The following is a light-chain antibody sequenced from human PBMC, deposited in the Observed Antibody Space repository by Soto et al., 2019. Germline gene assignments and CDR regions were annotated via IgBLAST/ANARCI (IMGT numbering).Light chain of an antibody. CDR1: SSDVGGYNY. CDR2: DVD. J-gene: IGLJ1*01. CDR3: CSNAGSYPFV. Sequence: QSVLAQPRSVSGSPGQSVTISCTVTSSDVGGYNYVSWYQHHTGKAPKLMIYDVDKRPSGVPGRFSGSKSGNTASLTISGLQAEDEADYYYCSNAGSYPFVFGTGTKVTVL. V-gene: IGLV2-11*01.